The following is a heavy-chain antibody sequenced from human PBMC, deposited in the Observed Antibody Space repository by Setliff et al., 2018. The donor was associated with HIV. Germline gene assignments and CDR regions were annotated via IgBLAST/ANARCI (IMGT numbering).Heavy chain of an antibody. CDR1: GDSISSGNYY. CDR3: ARGGTSSNWFGP. D-gene: IGHD2-2*01. CDR2: IYYSGST. J-gene: IGHJ5*02. Sequence: SETLSLTCTVSGDSISSGNYYWSWIRQPPGKGLEWIAYIYYSGSTYYNPSLESRVIISVDTSKNQFSLKLSSVTAADTAVYYCARGGTSSNWFGPCGQGTLVTVSS. V-gene: IGHV4-30-4*08.